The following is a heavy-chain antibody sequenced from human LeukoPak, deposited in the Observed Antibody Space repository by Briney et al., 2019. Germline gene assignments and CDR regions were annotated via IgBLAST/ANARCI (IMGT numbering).Heavy chain of an antibody. J-gene: IGHJ5*02. CDR2: IKSKNADGAS. V-gene: IGHV3-15*01. CDR3: AKWGHSSSSQPDWFDP. D-gene: IGHD6-6*01. Sequence: PGGSLRLSCAASGFTDSSNYMSWVRQAPGKGLEWVGRIKSKNADGASDYAAPVKGRFTISRDDSESTVYLQMNSLRAEDTAVYYCAKWGHSSSSQPDWFDPWGQGTLVTVSS. CDR1: GFTDSSNY.